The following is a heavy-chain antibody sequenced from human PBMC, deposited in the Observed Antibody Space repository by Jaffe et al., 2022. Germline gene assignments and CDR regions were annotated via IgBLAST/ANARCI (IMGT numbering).Heavy chain of an antibody. CDR3: ARDPLDGAFDI. Sequence: QVQLQESGPGLVKPSQTLSLTCIVSGGSISSGSYYWSWIRQPAGKGLEWIGRIYTSGSTNYNPSLKSRVTISLDTSKNQFSLKLNSVTAADTAVYYCARDPLDGAFDIWGLGTMVTVSS. V-gene: IGHV4-61*02. CDR1: GGSISSGSYY. J-gene: IGHJ3*02. CDR2: IYTSGST.